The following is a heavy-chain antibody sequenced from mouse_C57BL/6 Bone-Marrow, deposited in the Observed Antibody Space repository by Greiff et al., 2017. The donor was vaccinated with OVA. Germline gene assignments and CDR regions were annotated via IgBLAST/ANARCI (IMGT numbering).Heavy chain of an antibody. D-gene: IGHD2-3*01. CDR1: GYTFTDHY. V-gene: IGHV1-76*01. J-gene: IGHJ2*01. CDR2: IYPGSGNT. CDR3: ARDDGYFFEY. Sequence: VQGVESGGEVVRPGASVKLSCKASGYTFTDHYINWVKQRPGQGLEWIARIYPGSGNTYYNEKFKGKATLTAEKSSNTAYMQLSSLTSEDSAVYFCARDDGYFFEYWGQGTTLTVSS.